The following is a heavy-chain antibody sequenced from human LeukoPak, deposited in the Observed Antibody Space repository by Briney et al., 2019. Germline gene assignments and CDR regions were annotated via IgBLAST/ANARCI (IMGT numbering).Heavy chain of an antibody. D-gene: IGHD3-3*01. CDR1: GGSISSSSYY. CDR2: IYYSGST. J-gene: IGHJ4*02. V-gene: IGHV4-39*02. CDR3: AKDVYDFWSGFDY. Sequence: SETLSLTCTVSGGSISSSSYYWGWIRQPPGKGLEWIGSIYYSGSTYYNPSLKSRVTISVDTSKNQFSLKLSSVTAADTAVYYCAKDVYDFWSGFDYWGQGTLVTVSS.